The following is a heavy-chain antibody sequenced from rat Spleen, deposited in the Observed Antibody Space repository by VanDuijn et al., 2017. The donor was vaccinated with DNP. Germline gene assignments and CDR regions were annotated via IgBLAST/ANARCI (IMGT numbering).Heavy chain of an antibody. D-gene: IGHD1-11*01. Sequence: EVQLVESGGDLVQPGGSLKLSCIASGFTFNNYYMTWIRQVPGTGLEWVASISNGGGSTYYPDSVKGRFTISRDNAKNTLQLQMNNLRSEDTATYYCARDAGGPFASWGQGTLVIISS. V-gene: IGHV5-31*01. CDR2: ISNGGGST. CDR3: ARDAGGPFAS. CDR1: GFTFNNYY. J-gene: IGHJ3*01.